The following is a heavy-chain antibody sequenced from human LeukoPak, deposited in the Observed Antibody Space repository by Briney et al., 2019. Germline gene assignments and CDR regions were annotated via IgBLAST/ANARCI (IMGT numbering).Heavy chain of an antibody. CDR1: GYRFTNYW. V-gene: IGHV5-51*01. Sequence: GESLKISCKGSGYRFTNYWIGWVRQMPGKGLEWMGIIYPGDSDTRYSPSFQGQVTISADKSISTAYLQWSSLKASDTAMYYCARPGGSGSYYNAFDYWGQGTLVTVSS. CDR3: ARPGGSGSYYNAFDY. J-gene: IGHJ4*02. D-gene: IGHD3-10*01. CDR2: IYPGDSDT.